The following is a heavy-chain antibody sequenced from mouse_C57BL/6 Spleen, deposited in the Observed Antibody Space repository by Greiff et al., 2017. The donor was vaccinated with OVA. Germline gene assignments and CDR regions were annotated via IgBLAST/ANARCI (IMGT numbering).Heavy chain of an antibody. CDR2: IPPSDSDT. D-gene: IGHD3-2*02. CDR3: AISDSSGPLAY. V-gene: IGHV1-74*01. CDR1: GYTFTSYW. Sequence: QVQLQQPGAELVKPGASVKVSCKASGYTFTSYWMHWVKQRPGQGLEWIGRIPPSDSDTNYNQQVKGKAPLTVDKSSSTAYMQLSSLTSEDSAVYYCAISDSSGPLAYWGQGTLVTVSA. J-gene: IGHJ3*01.